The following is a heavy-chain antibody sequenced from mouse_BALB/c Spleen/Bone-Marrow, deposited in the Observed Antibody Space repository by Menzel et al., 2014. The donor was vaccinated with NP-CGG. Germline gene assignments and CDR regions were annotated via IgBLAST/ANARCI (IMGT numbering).Heavy chain of an antibody. CDR3: TRSYGSSYEYYFDY. CDR2: IYPSDSYT. CDR1: GYTFTSYW. J-gene: IGHJ2*01. Sequence: VQLQQSGAELVRPGASVKLSCKASGYTFTSYWINWVKQRPGQGLEWIGNIYPSDSYTNYNQKFKDKATLTVDKSSSTAYMQLSSPTPEDSAVHYCTRSYGSSYEYYFDYWGQGTTLTVSS. V-gene: IGHV1-69*02. D-gene: IGHD1-1*01.